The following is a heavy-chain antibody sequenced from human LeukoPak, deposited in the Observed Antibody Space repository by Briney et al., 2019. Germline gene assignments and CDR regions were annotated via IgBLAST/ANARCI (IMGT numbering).Heavy chain of an antibody. CDR2: IINSGGTV. J-gene: IGHJ6*02. D-gene: IGHD3-10*01. Sequence: GGSLRLSRAASGFTFSIHGVNWVRQAPGKGLEWVSYIINSGGTVYYTDSVQGRFTISRDNARNSLFLQMNSLRDEDTAVYYCARVGRGVYGMDVWGQGTTVTVSS. CDR3: ARVGRGVYGMDV. V-gene: IGHV3-48*02. CDR1: GFTFSIHG.